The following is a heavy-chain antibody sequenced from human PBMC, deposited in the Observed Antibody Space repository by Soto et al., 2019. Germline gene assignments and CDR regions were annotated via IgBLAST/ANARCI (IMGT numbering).Heavy chain of an antibody. J-gene: IGHJ4*02. Sequence: QVQLVQSGAEVKKPGASVKVSCKASGYTSTSYGIGWVRQAPGQGLEWMGWISAYNGNTNYAQKLQGRVTMTTDTSTSTAYMELRSLRSDDTAVYYCAREPPGGVEPSGGEVDYWGQGTLVTVSS. D-gene: IGHD3-3*01. CDR3: AREPPGGVEPSGGEVDY. V-gene: IGHV1-18*01. CDR2: ISAYNGNT. CDR1: GYTSTSYG.